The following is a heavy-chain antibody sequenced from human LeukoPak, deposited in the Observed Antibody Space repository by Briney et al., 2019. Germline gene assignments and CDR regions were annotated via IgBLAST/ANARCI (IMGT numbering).Heavy chain of an antibody. J-gene: IGHJ4*02. Sequence: GGSLRLSCAVCGFTFRNYAMSWVRQPPGKGLEWVSGISGNGDKFYYADSVKGRFTISRDNSKRPLHQQMNSLRGEDTGVYYCAKRDYSDSIGFAPLFDCWGQGTQVTVSS. V-gene: IGHV3-23*01. CDR2: ISGNGDKF. CDR1: GFTFRNYA. CDR3: AKRDYSDSIGFAPLFDC. D-gene: IGHD3-22*01.